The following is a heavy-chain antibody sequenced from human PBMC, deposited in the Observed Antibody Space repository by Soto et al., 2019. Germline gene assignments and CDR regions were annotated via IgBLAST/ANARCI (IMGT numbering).Heavy chain of an antibody. J-gene: IGHJ4*02. CDR1: GFSFSTYA. Sequence: QVQLVEAGGGVVQPGRSLRLSCAASGFSFSTYAMHWVRQAPGKGLEWVALISYDGSIKNYADSAKGPFTISRDNSKITVHLEINGLRIEDTAVYYGARGVFRSCWFGYWGQGTRVTVSS. CDR2: ISYDGSIK. V-gene: IGHV3-30-3*01. CDR3: ARGVFRSCWFGY. D-gene: IGHD6-19*01.